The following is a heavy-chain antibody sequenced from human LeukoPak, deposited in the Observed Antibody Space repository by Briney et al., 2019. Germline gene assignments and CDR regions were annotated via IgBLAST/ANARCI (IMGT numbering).Heavy chain of an antibody. Sequence: GGSLRLSCAASGFTFSSYAMTWVRQAPGKGLGWVSLISDSGGSTYYADSVKGRFTMSRDNSKNTLSLQMNSLRADDTAVYYCAKGKGSSISCSDYWGQGTLVTVSS. CDR2: ISDSGGST. CDR3: AKGKGSSISCSDY. CDR1: GFTFSSYA. D-gene: IGHD2-2*01. J-gene: IGHJ4*02. V-gene: IGHV3-23*01.